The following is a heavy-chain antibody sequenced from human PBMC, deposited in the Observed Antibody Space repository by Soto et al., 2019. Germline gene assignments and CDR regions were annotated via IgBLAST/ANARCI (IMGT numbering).Heavy chain of an antibody. V-gene: IGHV1-46*03. Sequence: QVQLVQSGAEVKKPGASVKVSCKASGYTFTSYYMHWVRQAPGQGLEWMGIINPSGGSTSYAQKCQGRVNMTRDTSTSTVYMELSSLRSEDTAVYYCARDREDDYGDYVSEYNWFDPWGQGTLVTVSS. CDR2: INPSGGST. J-gene: IGHJ5*02. CDR3: ARDREDDYGDYVSEYNWFDP. CDR1: GYTFTSYY. D-gene: IGHD4-17*01.